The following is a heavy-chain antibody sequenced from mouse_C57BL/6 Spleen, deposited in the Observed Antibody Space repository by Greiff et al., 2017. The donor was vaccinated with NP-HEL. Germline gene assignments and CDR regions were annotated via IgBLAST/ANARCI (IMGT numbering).Heavy chain of an antibody. CDR1: GYAFSSYW. V-gene: IGHV1-80*01. CDR2: IYPGDGDT. CDR3: ASLRRRDYYAMDY. D-gene: IGHD1-2*01. Sequence: QVQLQQSGAELVKPGASVKISCKASGYAFSSYWMNWVKQRPGKGLEWIGQIYPGDGDTNYNGKFKGKATLTADKSSSTAYMQLSSLTSEDSAVYFGASLRRRDYYAMDYWGQGTSVTVSS. J-gene: IGHJ4*01.